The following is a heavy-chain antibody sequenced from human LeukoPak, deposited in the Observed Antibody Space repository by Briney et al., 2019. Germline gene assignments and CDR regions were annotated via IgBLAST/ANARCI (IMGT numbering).Heavy chain of an antibody. J-gene: IGHJ4*02. D-gene: IGHD3-9*01. CDR1: GGSISSYY. V-gene: IGHV4-59*01. CDR3: ASSLADMDPNVFDY. Sequence: PSETLSLTCTVSGGSISSYYWRWLRQPPGKGLDWIGYIYYSGSTNYNPSLKSRVPISVDTSKHQFSLKLSSVTAADTAVYYCASSLADMDPNVFDYWGQGTLVTVSS. CDR2: IYYSGST.